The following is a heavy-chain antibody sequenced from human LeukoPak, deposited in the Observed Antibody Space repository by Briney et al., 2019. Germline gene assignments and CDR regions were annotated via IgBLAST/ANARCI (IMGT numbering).Heavy chain of an antibody. D-gene: IGHD1-26*01. CDR3: ARDSISGSWETTWFDP. J-gene: IGHJ5*02. CDR2: ISAYNGNT. V-gene: IGHV1-18*01. CDR1: GYTFTSYG. Sequence: ASVKVSCKASGYTFTSYGISWVRQAPGQGLEWMGWISAYNGNTNYSQKLQGRVTMTTDTSTSTAYMELRSLRSDDTAVYYCARDSISGSWETTWFDPWGQGTLVTVSS.